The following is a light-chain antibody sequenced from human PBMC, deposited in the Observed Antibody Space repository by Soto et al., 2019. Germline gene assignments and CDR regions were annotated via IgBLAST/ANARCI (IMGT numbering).Light chain of an antibody. CDR3: QQRSNWLFT. J-gene: IGKJ3*01. Sequence: EIVLTQSPATLSLSPGERATLSCSASQSVSSDLAWYQQKPGQAPRLLISDASNRATGIPARFSGSGSGTDFTLTISSLEPEDFAVYYCQQRSNWLFTFGPGTKVDIK. CDR1: QSVSSD. CDR2: DAS. V-gene: IGKV3-11*01.